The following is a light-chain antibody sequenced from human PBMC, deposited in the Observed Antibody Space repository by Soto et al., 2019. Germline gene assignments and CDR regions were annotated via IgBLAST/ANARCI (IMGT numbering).Light chain of an antibody. CDR3: MQALQTPIT. J-gene: IGKJ5*01. CDR2: KVS. Sequence: DVVMTQSPLSLPVTLGQPASISCRSSQGLVYSDGNIYVNWFQQRPGQSPRRLIYKVSNRDSGVPDRFSGSGSGTDFTLKISRVEAEDVGVYYCMQALQTPITFGQGTRLEIK. V-gene: IGKV2-30*01. CDR1: QGLVYSDGNIY.